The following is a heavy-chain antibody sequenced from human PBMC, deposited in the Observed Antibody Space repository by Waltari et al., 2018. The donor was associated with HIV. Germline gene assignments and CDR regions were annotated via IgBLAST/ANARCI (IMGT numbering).Heavy chain of an antibody. Sequence: EVQLVESGGGLVQPGGSLRLSCTASGFTFNNFAMRWVRQAPGKGLGWVSVMSASGGTTYYADSVKGRFTVSRDNFKNTVYLQMNSLRAGDTAIYYCAKAVMETAVSSPVDCWGQGALVTVSS. CDR2: MSASGGTT. CDR1: GFTFNNFA. V-gene: IGHV3-23*04. D-gene: IGHD5-18*01. CDR3: AKAVMETAVSSPVDC. J-gene: IGHJ4*02.